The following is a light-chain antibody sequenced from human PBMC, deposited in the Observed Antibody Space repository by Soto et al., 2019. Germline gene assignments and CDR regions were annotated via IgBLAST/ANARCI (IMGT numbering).Light chain of an antibody. V-gene: IGKV3-15*01. Sequence: EIVMTQSPATLSVSPGERVTLSCRASQSVFSSLAWYQQKPGQAPRLLIYGAATRATGIPARFSGSGSGTDFTLTISSLQSEDFAVYFCQQFSSYPLTFGGGTKVEIK. CDR2: GAA. CDR1: QSVFSS. J-gene: IGKJ4*01. CDR3: QQFSSYPLT.